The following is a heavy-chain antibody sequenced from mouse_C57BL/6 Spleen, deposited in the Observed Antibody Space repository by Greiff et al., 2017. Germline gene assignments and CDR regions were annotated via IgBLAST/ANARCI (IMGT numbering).Heavy chain of an antibody. J-gene: IGHJ3*01. Sequence: EVQVVESEGGLVQPGSSMKLSCTASGFTFSDYYMAWVRQVPEKGLEWVANINYDGSSTYYLDSLKSRFIISRDNAKNILYLQMSSLKSEDTATYYCARGAQLGPSAWFAYWGQGTLVTVSA. CDR2: INYDGSST. CDR1: GFTFSDYY. V-gene: IGHV5-16*01. D-gene: IGHD4-1*02. CDR3: ARGAQLGPSAWFAY.